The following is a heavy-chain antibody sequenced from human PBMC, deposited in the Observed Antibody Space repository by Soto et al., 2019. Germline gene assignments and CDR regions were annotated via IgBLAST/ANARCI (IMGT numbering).Heavy chain of an antibody. CDR3: ARSGHNSGFFYYDY. CDR2: INWNDGK. V-gene: IGHV2-5*01. J-gene: IGHJ4*02. D-gene: IGHD3-22*01. Sequence: QITLKESGPTLVKVTQTVTLTCTFSGFSLSSTGVGGGWIRQPPGKALEGLALINWNDGKRYNPSLKSRLTITKDTSKNQVVLTMTNMDPVDTATYYCARSGHNSGFFYYDYWGQGTLVTVSS. CDR1: GFSLSSTGVG.